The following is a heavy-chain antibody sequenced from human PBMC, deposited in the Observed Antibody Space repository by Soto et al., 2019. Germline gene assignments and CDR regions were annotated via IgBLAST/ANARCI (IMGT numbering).Heavy chain of an antibody. D-gene: IGHD1-7*01. CDR3: PRESGENWTYEAH. J-gene: IGHJ1*01. Sequence: QVQQLESGPGLVKPWDTLSLTCTVSGAYVSDFSWSWIRQPAGKGLEWIGRITVNGITQYTPSFRRRLTLSMDTSRNQFSLNLQSATAADTALYYCPRESGENWTYEAHWGQGTLVTVSS. CDR2: ITVNGIT. V-gene: IGHV4-4*07. CDR1: GAYVSDFS.